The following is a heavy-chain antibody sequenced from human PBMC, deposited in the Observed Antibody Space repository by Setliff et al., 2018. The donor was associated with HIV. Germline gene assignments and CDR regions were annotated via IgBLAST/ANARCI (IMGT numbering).Heavy chain of an antibody. CDR2: INHSGRT. V-gene: IGHV4-34*01. D-gene: IGHD2-2*01. CDR3: ARVLRDTSCYGP. CDR1: GGSFSGYC. J-gene: IGHJ5*02. Sequence: SETLSLTCAVYGGSFSGYCWSWIRQPPGKGLEWIGEINHSGRTKYNPSLKSRVTISVDTSKNQVSLKLTSVTAADTAVYYCARVLRDTSCYGPWGQGTLVTVSS.